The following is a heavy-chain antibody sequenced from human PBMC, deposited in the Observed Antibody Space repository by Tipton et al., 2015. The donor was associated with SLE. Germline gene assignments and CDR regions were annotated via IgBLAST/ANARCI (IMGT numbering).Heavy chain of an antibody. Sequence: SLRLSCAASGFTFSRFGMHWVRQAPGKGLEWVAVIWYDGSNKYYADSVKGRFTISRDNSKNTLYLQMNSLRAEDTAVYYCSGGTYYYGMDVWGQGTTVTVSS. CDR2: IWYDGSNK. D-gene: IGHD2-15*01. CDR1: GFTFSRFG. CDR3: SGGTYYYGMDV. J-gene: IGHJ6*02. V-gene: IGHV3-33*01.